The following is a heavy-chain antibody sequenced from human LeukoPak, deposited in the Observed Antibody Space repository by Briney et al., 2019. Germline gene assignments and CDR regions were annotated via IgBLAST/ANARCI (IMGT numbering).Heavy chain of an antibody. D-gene: IGHD3-22*01. CDR3: ARAHISYYYDSSGYLNY. CDR1: GFTFSSYA. CDR2: ISYDGSDK. Sequence: GGSLRLSCAASGFTFSSYAMHWVRQAPGKGLEWVAVISYDGSDKYYADSVKGRFTISRDNSKNTLYLQMNSLRAEDTAVYYCARAHISYYYDSSGYLNYWGQGTLVTVSS. J-gene: IGHJ4*02. V-gene: IGHV3-30-3*01.